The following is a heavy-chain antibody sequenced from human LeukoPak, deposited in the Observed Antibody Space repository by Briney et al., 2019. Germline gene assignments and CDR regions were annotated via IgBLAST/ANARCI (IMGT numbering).Heavy chain of an antibody. J-gene: IGHJ4*02. CDR2: IYSGGST. D-gene: IGHD3-22*01. V-gene: IGHV3-66*04. Sequence: GGSLRLSCAASGFTVSSNYMSWVRQAPVKGLEWVSVIYSGGSTYYADSVKGRFTISRDNSKNTLYLQMNSLRAEDTAVYYCARHSGGSGYYSRWGQGTLVTVSS. CDR3: ARHSGGSGYYSR. CDR1: GFTVSSNY.